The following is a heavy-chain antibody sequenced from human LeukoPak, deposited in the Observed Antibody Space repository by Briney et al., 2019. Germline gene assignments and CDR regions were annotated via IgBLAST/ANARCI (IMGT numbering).Heavy chain of an antibody. J-gene: IGHJ4*02. Sequence: PGGSLRLSCAASGFTFSNYWMSWVRQAPGKGLEFMANIKEAGSEKYYVDSVKGRFTISRDNDKNLVHLQMNSLRAGDTAVYYCARGGGMRSWYDFDYWGQGTLVTVSS. CDR2: IKEAGSEK. D-gene: IGHD6-13*01. CDR3: ARGGGMRSWYDFDY. V-gene: IGHV3-7*04. CDR1: GFTFSNYW.